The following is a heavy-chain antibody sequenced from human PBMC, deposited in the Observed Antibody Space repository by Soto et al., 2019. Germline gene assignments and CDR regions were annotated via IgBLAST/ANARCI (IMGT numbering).Heavy chain of an antibody. D-gene: IGHD2-2*02. CDR1: GFIFSNYW. CDR2: LHSDGSTT. J-gene: IGHJ6*02. Sequence: GGSLRLCCAASGFIFSNYWMRCVRHATGRGLVWVSRLHSDGSTTTYADSVKGRSTISRDNAKNTLYLQMNSLRAEDTAVYYCARQLPTSIRGGYYYSYGMDVWGQGTTVTVSS. CDR3: ARQLPTSIRGGYYYSYGMDV. V-gene: IGHV3-74*03.